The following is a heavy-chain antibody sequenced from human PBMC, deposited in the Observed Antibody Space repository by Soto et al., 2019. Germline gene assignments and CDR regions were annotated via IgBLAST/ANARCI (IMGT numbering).Heavy chain of an antibody. D-gene: IGHD5-12*01. CDR3: ARDIVATIRAFGY. J-gene: IGHJ4*02. V-gene: IGHV3-33*01. CDR2: VWYDGSNK. Sequence: PGGSLRLSCAASGFTFSTYGMHWVRQAPGKGLEWVAVVWYDGSNKYYADSVKGRFTITRDNSKKTLYLEMNSLRAEDTAVYYCARDIVATIRAFGYWGQGTRVTVSS. CDR1: GFTFSTYG.